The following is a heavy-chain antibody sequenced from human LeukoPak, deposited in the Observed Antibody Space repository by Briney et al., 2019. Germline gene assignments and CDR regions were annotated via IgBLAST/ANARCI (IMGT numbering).Heavy chain of an antibody. CDR3: ARRQVAGGPFDY. CDR2: INPSGGST. D-gene: IGHD3-16*01. Sequence: ASVKVSCKASGYTFTSYYIHWVRQAPGQGLEWMGIINPSGGSTSYTQKFQDRVTMTRDMSTSTVYMEMSSLRSDDTAVYYCARRQVAGGPFDYWGQGTLVTVSS. CDR1: GYTFTSYY. V-gene: IGHV1-46*01. J-gene: IGHJ4*02.